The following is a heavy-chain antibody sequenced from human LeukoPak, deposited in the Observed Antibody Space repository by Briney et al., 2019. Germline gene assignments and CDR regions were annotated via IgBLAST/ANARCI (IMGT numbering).Heavy chain of an antibody. D-gene: IGHD3-3*01. V-gene: IGHV3-23*01. Sequence: PGGSLRLSCAASGFTFSSYAMSWVRQAPGKGLEWVSAISGSGGSTYYADSVKGRFTISRDNSKNTLYLQMNSLRAEDTAVYYCAKDKTYYDFWSGYSGFDYWGQGTLVTGSS. CDR1: GFTFSSYA. J-gene: IGHJ4*02. CDR2: ISGSGGST. CDR3: AKDKTYYDFWSGYSGFDY.